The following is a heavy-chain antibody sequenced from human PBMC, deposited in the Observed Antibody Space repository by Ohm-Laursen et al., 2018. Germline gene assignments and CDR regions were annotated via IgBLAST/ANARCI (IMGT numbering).Heavy chain of an antibody. V-gene: IGHV3-23*01. CDR3: AKEITSYYYYYYGMDV. CDR1: GSTFSSYA. D-gene: IGHD5-24*01. J-gene: IGHJ6*02. Sequence: SLSLSCTASGSTFSSYAMSWVRQAPGKGLEWVSAISGSGGSTYYADSVKGRFTISRDNSKNTLYLQMNSLRAEDTAVYYCAKEITSYYYYYYGMDVWGQGTTVTVSS. CDR2: ISGSGGST.